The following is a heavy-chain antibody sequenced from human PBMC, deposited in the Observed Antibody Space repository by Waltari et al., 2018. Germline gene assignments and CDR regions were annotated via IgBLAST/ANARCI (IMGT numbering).Heavy chain of an antibody. D-gene: IGHD1-26*01. Sequence: EVQLLESGGGLVQPGGSLRLSCAVSGFTLTSHTMSWVRQAPGKGLEYISTIRGTIGRPYYADSVKGRFTISRDISNNTVYFHLSSLRADDTAVYYCARNMGPDGPNWFDLWGQGTLVTVSS. CDR3: ARNMGPDGPNWFDL. V-gene: IGHV3-23*01. CDR1: GFTLTSHT. CDR2: IRGTIGRP. J-gene: IGHJ5*02.